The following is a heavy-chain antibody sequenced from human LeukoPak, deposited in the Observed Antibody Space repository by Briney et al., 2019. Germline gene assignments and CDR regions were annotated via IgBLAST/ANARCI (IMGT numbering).Heavy chain of an antibody. Sequence: SETLSLTCTVSGYSISSGYYWGWIRQPPGKGLEWIGSIYYSGSTYYNPSLKSRVTISVDTSKNQFSLKLSSVTAADTAVYYCARPGRWTDAFDIWGQGTMVTVSS. D-gene: IGHD5-24*01. V-gene: IGHV4-38-2*02. CDR3: ARPGRWTDAFDI. CDR2: IYYSGST. CDR1: GYSISSGYY. J-gene: IGHJ3*02.